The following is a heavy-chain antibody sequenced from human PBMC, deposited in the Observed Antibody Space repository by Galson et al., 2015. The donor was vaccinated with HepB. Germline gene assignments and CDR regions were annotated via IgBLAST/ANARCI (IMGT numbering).Heavy chain of an antibody. D-gene: IGHD5-18*01. Sequence: TLSLTCAVSGVSISSSLYYWVWVRQPPEKGLEWIGSIYYTGNTYYKSSLKSRVTISADMSKNQFPLKVNSVTAADTAVYYCARAAGDSSTYANDYWGQGALVTVSS. CDR3: ARAAGDSSTYANDY. V-gene: IGHV4-39*06. J-gene: IGHJ4*02. CDR2: IYYTGNT. CDR1: GVSISSSLYY.